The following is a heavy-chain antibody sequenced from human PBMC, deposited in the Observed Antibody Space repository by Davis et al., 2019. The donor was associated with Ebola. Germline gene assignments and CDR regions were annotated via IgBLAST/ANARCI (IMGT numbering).Heavy chain of an antibody. CDR2: MTGDAGSS. CDR1: GFTFRSYA. CDR3: AGGTRSGWHLEY. J-gene: IGHJ4*02. V-gene: IGHV3-23*01. Sequence: GESLKISCAASGFTFRSYAMSWVRQAPGEGLEWVSIMTGDAGSSYVADSVKGRFTIARDNSKNTLFLQMNTLRAEDAAVYYCAGGTRSGWHLEYWGQGTLVTVSS. D-gene: IGHD6-19*01.